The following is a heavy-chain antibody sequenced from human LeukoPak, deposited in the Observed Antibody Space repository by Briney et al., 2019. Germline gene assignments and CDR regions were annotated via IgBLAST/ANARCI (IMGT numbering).Heavy chain of an antibody. Sequence: GGSLRLSCAASGFTFSSYSMNWVRQAPGKGLEWVSYISSSSSTIYYADSVKGRFTISRDNAKNSLYLQMNSLRAEDTAVYYRARDQVVTTVNTTFDYWGQGTLVTVSS. V-gene: IGHV3-48*01. D-gene: IGHD4-23*01. CDR1: GFTFSSYS. CDR3: ARDQVVTTVNTTFDY. CDR2: ISSSSSTI. J-gene: IGHJ4*02.